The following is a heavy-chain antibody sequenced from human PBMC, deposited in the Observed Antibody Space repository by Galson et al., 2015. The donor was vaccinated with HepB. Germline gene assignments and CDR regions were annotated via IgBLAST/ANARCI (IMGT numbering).Heavy chain of an antibody. Sequence: SLRLSCAASGFTFDDYAMHWVRQAPGKGLEWVSGISWNSGSIGYADSVKGRFTISRDNAKNSLYLQMNSLRAEDTALYYCAKDFYGSSCYYSAFDIWGQGTMVTVSS. D-gene: IGHD3-22*01. CDR2: ISWNSGSI. J-gene: IGHJ3*02. CDR3: AKDFYGSSCYYSAFDI. V-gene: IGHV3-9*01. CDR1: GFTFDDYA.